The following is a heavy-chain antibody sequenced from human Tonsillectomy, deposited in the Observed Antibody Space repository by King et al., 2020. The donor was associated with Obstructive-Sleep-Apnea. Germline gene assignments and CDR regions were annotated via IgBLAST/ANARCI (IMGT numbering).Heavy chain of an antibody. Sequence: VQLVESGGGLVQPGGSLRLSCAASGFTFSSYAMSWVRQAPGKGLEWVSAISGSGGSTYYADSVKGRFTISRDNSKNTLYLQMNSLRAEDTAVYYCAKDSAPTYCSGGSCFNWFDPWGQGTLVTVSS. J-gene: IGHJ5*02. CDR2: ISGSGGST. CDR3: AKDSAPTYCSGGSCFNWFDP. CDR1: GFTFSSYA. V-gene: IGHV3-23*04. D-gene: IGHD2-15*01.